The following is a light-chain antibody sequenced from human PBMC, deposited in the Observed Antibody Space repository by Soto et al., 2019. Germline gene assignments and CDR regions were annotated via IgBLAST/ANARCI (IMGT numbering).Light chain of an antibody. Sequence: QSVLTQPPSVSGAPGQRVTISCTGRSSNIGAGYDVHWYQQLPGTAPKLLIYANSNRPSGVPDRFSGSKSGTSASLAITGLQAEDEAEYYCQSYDSSLSGSVFGGGTKLTVL. CDR3: QSYDSSLSGSV. CDR2: ANS. V-gene: IGLV1-40*01. CDR1: SSNIGAGYD. J-gene: IGLJ3*02.